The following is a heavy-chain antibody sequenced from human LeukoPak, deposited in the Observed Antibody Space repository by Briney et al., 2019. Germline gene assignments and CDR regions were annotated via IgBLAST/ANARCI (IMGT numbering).Heavy chain of an antibody. J-gene: IGHJ6*02. CDR2: ISYDGSNK. CDR1: GFTFSSYA. D-gene: IGHD2-2*02. CDR3: AREWRDCSSTSCYTQWGRFYYGMDV. Sequence: PGGSLRLSCAASGFTFSSYAMHWVRQAPGKGLEWVAVISYDGSNKYDADSVKGRFTISRDNSKNTLYLQMNSLRAEDTAVYYCAREWRDCSSTSCYTQWGRFYYGMDVWGQGTTVTVSS. V-gene: IGHV3-30-3*01.